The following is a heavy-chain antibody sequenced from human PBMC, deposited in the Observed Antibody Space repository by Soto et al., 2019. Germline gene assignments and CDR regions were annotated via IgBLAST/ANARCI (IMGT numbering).Heavy chain of an antibody. V-gene: IGHV3-30-3*01. D-gene: IGHD6-13*01. CDR1: GFTFNSYA. CDR2: ISYDGSNK. CDR3: ARPQGTSSWRNYYYYGMDV. J-gene: IGHJ6*02. Sequence: GGSLRLSCAASGFTFNSYAMHWVRQAPGKGLEWAAVISYDGSNKYYADSVKGRFTISRDNSKNTLYLQMNSLRAEDTAVYYCARPQGTSSWRNYYYYGMDVWGQGTTVTVSS.